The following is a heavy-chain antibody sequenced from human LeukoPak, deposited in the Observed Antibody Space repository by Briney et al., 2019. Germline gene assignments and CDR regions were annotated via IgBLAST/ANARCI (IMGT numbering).Heavy chain of an antibody. D-gene: IGHD3-10*01. J-gene: IGHJ4*02. CDR3: AREYGSGSYTGIDY. V-gene: IGHV1-18*01. CDR1: GYTFINYG. CDR2: ISTYNSAYNGNT. Sequence: ASEKVSCKASGYTFINYGITWVRQAPGQGLEWMGWISTYNSAYNGNTHYAQKLQGRVTMTTDTSTNTGYMELRSLRSDDTAVYCCAREYGSGSYTGIDYWGQGTLVTVSS.